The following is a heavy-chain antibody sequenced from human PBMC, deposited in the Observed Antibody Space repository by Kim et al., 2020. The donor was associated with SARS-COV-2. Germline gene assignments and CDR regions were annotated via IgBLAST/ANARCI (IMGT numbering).Heavy chain of an antibody. Sequence: GGSLRLSCAASGFTFRSYGMHWVRQAPGKGLVWVSRISSDGTGTTYAASVKGRFTISRDNAKNTLYLQMTSLRVEDTAVYYCASGSHSTPDVWGQGTTVTVS. V-gene: IGHV3-74*03. CDR3: ASGSHSTPDV. D-gene: IGHD2-15*01. CDR1: GFTFRSYG. J-gene: IGHJ6*02. CDR2: ISSDGTGT.